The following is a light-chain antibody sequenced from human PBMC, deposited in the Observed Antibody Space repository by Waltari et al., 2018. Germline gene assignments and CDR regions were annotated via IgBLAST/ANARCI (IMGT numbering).Light chain of an antibody. CDR3: CSYAGRYTYV. J-gene: IGLJ1*01. CDR1: SSDVGGYNY. V-gene: IGLV2-11*01. CDR2: DVS. Sequence: QSALTQPRSVSGSPGQSVTISCTGASSDVGGYNYVSWYQQPPGKAPKLMIYDVSKRPSGVPDRFSGSKSGDTASLTISWLRAEDEADYYCCSYAGRYTYVFGTGTKVTVL.